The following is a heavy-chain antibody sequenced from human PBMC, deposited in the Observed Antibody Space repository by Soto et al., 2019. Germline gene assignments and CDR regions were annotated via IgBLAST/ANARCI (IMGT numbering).Heavy chain of an antibody. CDR1: GFTVSSNS. D-gene: IGHD3-22*01. CDR3: AAVNYYDSIGPRDI. Sequence: PVGSMRLSCAASGFTVSSNSMSWVRQAPGKGLEWVSVIYSGGSTYYADSVKGRFTIPRDNSKNTLYLQMNSLRAEDTAVYYCAAVNYYDSIGPRDIWGQGTMVTVSS. J-gene: IGHJ3*02. V-gene: IGHV3-53*01. CDR2: IYSGGST.